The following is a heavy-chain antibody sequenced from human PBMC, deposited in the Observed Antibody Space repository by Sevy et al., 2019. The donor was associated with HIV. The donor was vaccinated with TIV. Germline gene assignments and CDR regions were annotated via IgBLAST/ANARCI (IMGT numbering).Heavy chain of an antibody. J-gene: IGHJ4*02. V-gene: IGHV3-11*06. CDR1: GFTLSDYY. Sequence: GSLRLSCSPSGFTLSDYYMSWIRQAPGKGLEWVSYISSGSSYTNYADSVKGRFTISRDNAKNFLYLEMNNLRAEDTAVYYCARDRRNYGGQYFDYWGQGTLVTVSS. CDR3: ARDRRNYGGQYFDY. CDR2: ISSGSSYT. D-gene: IGHD4-17*01.